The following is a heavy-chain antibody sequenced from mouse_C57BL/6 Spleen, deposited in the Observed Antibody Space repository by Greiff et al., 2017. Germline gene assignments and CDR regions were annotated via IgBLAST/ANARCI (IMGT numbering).Heavy chain of an antibody. D-gene: IGHD2-14*01. CDR3: TRRDDVGAMDY. Sequence: QVQLQQSGAELVRPGASVTLSCKASGYTFTDYEMHWVKQTPVHGLEWIGAIDPETGGTAYNQKFKGKAILTADNTSSTAYMELRSLTSEDSAVYYCTRRDDVGAMDYWGQGTSVTVSS. CDR1: GYTFTDYE. CDR2: IDPETGGT. V-gene: IGHV1-15*01. J-gene: IGHJ4*01.